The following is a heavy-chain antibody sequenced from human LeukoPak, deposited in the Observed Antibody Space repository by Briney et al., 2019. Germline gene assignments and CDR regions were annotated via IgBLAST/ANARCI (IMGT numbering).Heavy chain of an antibody. V-gene: IGHV1-46*01. D-gene: IGHD1-1*01. Sequence: ASVKVSCKASGYTFTSYYMHWARQAPGQGLEWMGIINPSGGSTSYAQKFQGRVTMTRDTSTSTVYMGLSSLRSEDTAVYYCARDGAGTTQSPVYHFDYWGQGTLVTVSS. J-gene: IGHJ4*02. CDR2: INPSGGST. CDR1: GYTFTSYY. CDR3: ARDGAGTTQSPVYHFDY.